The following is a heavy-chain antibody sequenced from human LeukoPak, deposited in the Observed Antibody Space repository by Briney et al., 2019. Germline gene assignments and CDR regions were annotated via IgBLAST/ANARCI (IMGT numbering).Heavy chain of an antibody. Sequence: SETLSLTCTISGGSVSDYYWSWIRQSPGKGLEWIGYIYHTGSTRYSPSLKSRVTISADTSQNQFSLKLSSVTAADTAVYYCASRKLGNDYWGQGTLVTVSS. V-gene: IGHV4-59*02. D-gene: IGHD7-27*01. CDR2: IYHTGST. J-gene: IGHJ4*02. CDR3: ASRKLGNDY. CDR1: GGSVSDYY.